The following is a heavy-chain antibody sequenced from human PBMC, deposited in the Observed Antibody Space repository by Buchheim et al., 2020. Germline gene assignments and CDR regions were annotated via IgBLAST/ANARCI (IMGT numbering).Heavy chain of an antibody. J-gene: IGHJ6*02. D-gene: IGHD4-17*01. Sequence: QVQLQESGPGLVKPSETLSLTCTVSGGSISSYYWSWIRQPPGKGLEWIGSIYYSGSTNYNPSLKSRVTISVDTSKNQFSLKLSSVTAADTAVYYCARDGGYDYDDYTTKNYYGMDVWGQGTT. CDR3: ARDGGYDYDDYTTKNYYGMDV. CDR1: GGSISSYY. CDR2: IYYSGST. V-gene: IGHV4-59*01.